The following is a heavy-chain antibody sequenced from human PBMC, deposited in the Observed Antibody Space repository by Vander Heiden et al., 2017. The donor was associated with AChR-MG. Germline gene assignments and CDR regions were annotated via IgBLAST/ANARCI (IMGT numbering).Heavy chain of an antibody. CDR1: GFSFSSYT. D-gene: IGHD6-19*01. V-gene: IGHV3-21*01. CDR3: VRPYSSGWYSDAFDI. CDR2: ITTSSNYR. Sequence: EVQLVESGGGLVKPGGSLRLSCAASGFSFSSYTMAWVRQAPGRGLEWVSSITTSSNYRYYADSVQGRFTVSRDNAKNSLFLQMNGLRAEDTALYYCVRPYSSGWYSDAFDIWGQGTVVTVSS. J-gene: IGHJ3*02.